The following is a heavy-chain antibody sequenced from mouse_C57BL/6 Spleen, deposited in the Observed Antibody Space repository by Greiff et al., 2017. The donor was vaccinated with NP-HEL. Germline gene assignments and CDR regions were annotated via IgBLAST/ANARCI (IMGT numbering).Heavy chain of an antibody. J-gene: IGHJ2*01. CDR2: IWTGGGT. CDR3: ARISLGNYGSNYFDY. Sequence: VQRVESGPGLVAPSQSLSITCTVSGFSLTSYAISWVRQPPGKGLEWLGVIWTGGGTNYNSARKSRLSISKDNSKSQVFLKMNSLQTDDTARYYCARISLGNYGSNYFDYWGQGTTLTVSS. V-gene: IGHV2-9-1*01. D-gene: IGHD1-1*01. CDR1: GFSLTSYA.